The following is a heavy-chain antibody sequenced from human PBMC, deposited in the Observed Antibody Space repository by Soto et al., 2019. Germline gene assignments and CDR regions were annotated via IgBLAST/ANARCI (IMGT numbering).Heavy chain of an antibody. CDR3: ARVGYWAGEPSRPFDY. CDR2: IYYSGST. Sequence: SETLSLTRTVSGGSISSYYWSWIRQPPGKGLEWIGYIYYSGSTNYNPSLKSRVTISVDTSKNKFSLKLSSVTAADTAVYYCARVGYWAGEPSRPFDYWGQGTLVTVSS. J-gene: IGHJ4*02. D-gene: IGHD7-27*01. CDR1: GGSISSYY. V-gene: IGHV4-59*01.